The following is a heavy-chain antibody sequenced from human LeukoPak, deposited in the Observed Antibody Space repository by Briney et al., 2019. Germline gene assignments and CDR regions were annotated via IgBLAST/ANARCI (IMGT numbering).Heavy chain of an antibody. Sequence: SETLSLTCTVSGGSISSSSYYWSWIRQPAGKGLEWIGRFCTGGSSNYNPSLRSRVTMSVDRSKSQLSLKLSSVTAADTAVHYCARDIGGRGNLNWFDPWGQGTLVTVSS. D-gene: IGHD1-26*01. CDR1: GGSISSSSYY. CDR2: FCTGGSS. J-gene: IGHJ5*02. CDR3: ARDIGGRGNLNWFDP. V-gene: IGHV4-61*02.